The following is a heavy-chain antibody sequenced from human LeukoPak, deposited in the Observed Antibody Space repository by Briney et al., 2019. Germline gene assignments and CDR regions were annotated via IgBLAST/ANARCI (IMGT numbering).Heavy chain of an antibody. V-gene: IGHV3-23*01. CDR3: AKDLGYCSSTSCYGDDY. D-gene: IGHD2-2*01. J-gene: IGHJ4*02. CDR1: GFTFSSYA. Sequence: HSGRSLRLSCAASGFTFSSYAMSWVRQAPGKGLEWVSAISGSGGSTYYADSVKGRFTISRDNSKNTLYLQMNSLRAEDTAVYYCAKDLGYCSSTSCYGDDYWGQGTLVTVSS. CDR2: ISGSGGST.